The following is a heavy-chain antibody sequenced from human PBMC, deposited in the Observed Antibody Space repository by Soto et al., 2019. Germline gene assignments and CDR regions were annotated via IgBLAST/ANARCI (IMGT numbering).Heavy chain of an antibody. CDR1: GFTFSNFV. Sequence: EAQLLESGGGWVQPGGSLRLSCAASGFTFSNFVMSWVRHIPGKGLHWVSGITGSGGRAYYADSVKGRFTISRDNSRNTLYLQMSRLGAEDTAMYHCAVHLGQNYYTMDVWGQGTTVTVSS. V-gene: IGHV3-23*01. CDR2: ITGSGGRA. CDR3: AVHLGQNYYTMDV. J-gene: IGHJ6*02.